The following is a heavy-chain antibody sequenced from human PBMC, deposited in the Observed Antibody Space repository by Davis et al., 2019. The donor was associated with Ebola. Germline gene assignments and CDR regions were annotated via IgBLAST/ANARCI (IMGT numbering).Heavy chain of an antibody. V-gene: IGHV6-1*01. D-gene: IGHD5-12*01. CDR3: ARGWLRVGMDV. Sequence: HSQTLSLTCAISGDSVSGKNGAWNWIRQSPSRGLEWLGRTYYYTSKWSNDYALSVKSRITINPDTSKNQFSLQLNSVTPEDTAVYYCARGWLRVGMDVWGKGTTVTVSS. CDR1: GDSVSGKNGA. CDR2: TYYYTSKWSN. J-gene: IGHJ6*04.